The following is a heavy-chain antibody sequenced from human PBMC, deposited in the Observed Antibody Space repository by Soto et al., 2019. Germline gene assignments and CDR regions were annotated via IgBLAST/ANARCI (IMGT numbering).Heavy chain of an antibody. Sequence: SDTLSLTCTVSGGSISSYYWSWIRQPPGKGLEWIGYIYYSGSTNYNPSLKSRVTISVDTSKNQFSLKLSSVTAADTAVYYCARHIYYYYYMDVWGKGTTVTVSS. J-gene: IGHJ6*03. CDR3: ARHIYYYYYMDV. V-gene: IGHV4-59*08. CDR1: GGSISSYY. D-gene: IGHD3-9*01. CDR2: IYYSGST.